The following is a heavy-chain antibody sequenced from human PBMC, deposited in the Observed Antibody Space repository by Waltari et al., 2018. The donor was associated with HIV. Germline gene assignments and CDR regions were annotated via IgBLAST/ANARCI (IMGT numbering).Heavy chain of an antibody. CDR1: GFTFDDYS. D-gene: IGHD1-7*01. CDR3: AKDRRAYNWNYDDYYYGMDV. J-gene: IGHJ6*02. Sequence: EVQLVESGGGLVQPGRSLRLSCAASGFTFDDYSMHLVRPAPGHGLAWVSGISWNRGSIGYADSVKGRFTISRDNAKNSLYLQMNSLRAEDTALYYCAKDRRAYNWNYDDYYYGMDVWGQGTTVTVSS. V-gene: IGHV3-9*01. CDR2: ISWNRGSI.